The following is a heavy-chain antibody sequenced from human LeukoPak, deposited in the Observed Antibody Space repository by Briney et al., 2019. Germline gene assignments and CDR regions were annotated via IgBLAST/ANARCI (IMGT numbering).Heavy chain of an antibody. J-gene: IGHJ4*02. CDR3: ARDFGATGA. Sequence: GGSLTLSCTASGFTFSSYAMHWVRQAPGKGLDWVAVISYDGSNKYYAVSVKGRFTISRDNSKNTLSLQMNSLRPEDTAVYYCARDFGATGAWGQGTLVTVSS. D-gene: IGHD3-10*01. CDR1: GFTFSSYA. CDR2: ISYDGSNK. V-gene: IGHV3-30-3*01.